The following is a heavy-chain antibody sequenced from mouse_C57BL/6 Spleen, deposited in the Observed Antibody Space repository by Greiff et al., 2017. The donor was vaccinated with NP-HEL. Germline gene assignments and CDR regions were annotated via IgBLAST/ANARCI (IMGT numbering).Heavy chain of an antibody. J-gene: IGHJ2*01. V-gene: IGHV5-4*01. CDR3: ARDDYYSNYFDY. CDR1: GFTFSSYA. D-gene: IGHD2-12*01. Sequence: EVKLMESGGGLVKPGGSLKLSCAASGFTFSSYAMSWVRQTPEKRLEWVATISDGGSYTYYPDNVKGRFTISRDNAKNNLYLQMSHLKSEDTAMYYCARDDYYSNYFDYWGQGTTLTVSS. CDR2: ISDGGSYT.